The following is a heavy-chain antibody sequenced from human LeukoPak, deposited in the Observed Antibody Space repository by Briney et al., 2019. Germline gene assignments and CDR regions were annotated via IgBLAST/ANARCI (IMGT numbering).Heavy chain of an antibody. CDR2: IRGSGTNT. CDR1: GFTFSTYG. D-gene: IGHD3-10*01. Sequence: PGRSLRLSCAASGFTFSTYGMSWVRQAPGKGLEWVSAIRGSGTNTYYADSVKDRFTISRDNSKNTLYLQMNSLRAEDTAVYYCAKGSLNEITMVRGVIIWGQGTLVTVSS. CDR3: AKGSLNEITMVRGVII. J-gene: IGHJ4*02. V-gene: IGHV3-23*01.